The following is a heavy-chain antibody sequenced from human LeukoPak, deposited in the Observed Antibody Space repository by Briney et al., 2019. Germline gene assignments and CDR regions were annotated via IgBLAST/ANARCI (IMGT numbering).Heavy chain of an antibody. CDR3: ASVYNYGMDV. V-gene: IGHV1-46*01. Sequence: ASVKVSCKASGYTVTSYYMHWVQQAPGQGLEWMGILNPSGGSTSYAQKFQGRATLTRATSTSTVYMELSSLRSEDTAVHYCASVYNYGMDVWGQGTTVIVSS. CDR1: GYTVTSYY. J-gene: IGHJ6*02. CDR2: LNPSGGST.